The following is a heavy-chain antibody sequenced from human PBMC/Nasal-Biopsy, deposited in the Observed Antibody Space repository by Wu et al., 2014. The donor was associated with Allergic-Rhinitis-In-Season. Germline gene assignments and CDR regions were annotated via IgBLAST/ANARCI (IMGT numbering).Heavy chain of an antibody. J-gene: IGHJ6*02. Sequence: TLSLTCTVSGGSISSHGYYWDWIRQPPGKGLEWIGSIYYSGSTYYNPSLKSRVIISVDTSKNQFLLKLSSVTAADTAVYYCARGDGDYSYYYYYGMDVWGLGTTVTVSS. CDR1: GGSISSHGYY. CDR3: ARGDGDYSYYYYYGMDV. D-gene: IGHD4-17*01. CDR2: IYYSGST. V-gene: IGHV4-39*01.